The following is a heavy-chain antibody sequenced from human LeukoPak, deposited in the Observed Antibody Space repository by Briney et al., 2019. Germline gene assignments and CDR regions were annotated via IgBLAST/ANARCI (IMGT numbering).Heavy chain of an antibody. V-gene: IGHV3-33*01. CDR2: IWYDGSNK. D-gene: IGHD3-10*01. Sequence: RRSLRLSCAASGFTLSSYCMHWVRQAPGKGMEWVAVIWYDGSNKYYADSVKGRFTISRDNSKNTLYLQMNSLRAEDTAVYYCARRHKVITMVRGVLTYYYYGMDVWGKGTTVTVSS. CDR1: GFTLSSYC. J-gene: IGHJ6*04. CDR3: ARRHKVITMVRGVLTYYYYGMDV.